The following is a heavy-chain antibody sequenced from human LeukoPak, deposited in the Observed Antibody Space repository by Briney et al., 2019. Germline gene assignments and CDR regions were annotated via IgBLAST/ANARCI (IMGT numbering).Heavy chain of an antibody. V-gene: IGHV4-39*07. CDR1: GGSISSSSYY. Sequence: PSETLSLTCTVSGGSISSSSYYWGWIRQPPGKGLEWIGSIYYSGSTYYNPSLKSRATISVDTSKNQFSLKLSSVTAADTAVYYCASGDIVVVPAAIGAFDIWGQGTMVTVSS. J-gene: IGHJ3*02. D-gene: IGHD2-2*01. CDR3: ASGDIVVVPAAIGAFDI. CDR2: IYYSGST.